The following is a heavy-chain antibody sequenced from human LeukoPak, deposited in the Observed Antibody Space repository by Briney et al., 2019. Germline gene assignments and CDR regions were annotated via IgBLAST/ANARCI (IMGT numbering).Heavy chain of an antibody. CDR3: AMVYWGYDFDS. V-gene: IGHV3-53*01. CDR2: IYSNNTT. J-gene: IGHJ4*02. D-gene: IGHD7-27*01. Sequence: PGGSLRLSCAVSGFNVSHYYMSWVRQAPGKGLEWVSVIYSNNTTYYAEAVKGRFTIPRGNSNSKLYLQLNTLRVDDTPVYYCAMVYWGYDFDSWGLGTLVAVSS. CDR1: GFNVSHYY.